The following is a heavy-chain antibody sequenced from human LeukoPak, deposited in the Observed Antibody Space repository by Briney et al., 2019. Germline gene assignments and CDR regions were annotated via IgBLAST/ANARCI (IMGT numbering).Heavy chain of an antibody. CDR1: GGSISSYY. CDR3: AKSGGYGLIDY. Sequence: SETLSLTCTVSGGSISSYYWGWIRQPPGKGLEWIGNIYYSGSIYYNASLQSRVTISIDTSKNQFSLRLKSVTAADTAMYYCAKSGGYGLIDYWGQGTLVTVSS. D-gene: IGHD1-26*01. CDR2: IYYSGSI. V-gene: IGHV4-59*04. J-gene: IGHJ4*02.